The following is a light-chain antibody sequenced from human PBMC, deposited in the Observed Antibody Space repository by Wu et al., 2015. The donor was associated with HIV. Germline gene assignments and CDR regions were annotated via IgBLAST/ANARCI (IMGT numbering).Light chain of an antibody. CDR3: QQYAKSPPT. CDR2: DTS. V-gene: IGKV3-11*01. J-gene: IGKJ2*01. Sequence: EIVLTQSPATLSLSPGERATLSCRASQSVSRFLAWYQHKPGQAPRVVIYDTSNRAAGIPARFSGSGSGTDFTLTISSLEPEDFAVYHCQQYAKSPPTFGQGTKLEIK. CDR1: QSVSRF.